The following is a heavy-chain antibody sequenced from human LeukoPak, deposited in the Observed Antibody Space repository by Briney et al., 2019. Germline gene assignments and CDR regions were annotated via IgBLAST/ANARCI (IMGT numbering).Heavy chain of an antibody. CDR1: GYSISSGYY. J-gene: IGHJ4*02. CDR2: IYHSGST. CDR3: ASGRGDYVWGSYRYNYFDY. Sequence: SETLSLTCTVSGYSISSGYYWGWIRQPPGKGLEWIGSIYHSGSTYYNPSLKSRVTISVDTSKNQFSLKLSSVTAADTAVYYCASGRGDYVWGSYRYNYFDYWGQGTLVTVSS. D-gene: IGHD3-16*02. V-gene: IGHV4-38-2*02.